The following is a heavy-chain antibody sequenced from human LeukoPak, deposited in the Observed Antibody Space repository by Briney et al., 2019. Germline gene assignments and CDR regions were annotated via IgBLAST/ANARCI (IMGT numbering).Heavy chain of an antibody. Sequence: SETLSLTCAVYGGSFSGYYWSWIRQPPGKGLEWIGEINHSGSTNYNPSLKSRVTISVDTSKNQFSLKLSSVTAADTAVYYCARGQWLPIDNWFDPWGQGTLVTVSP. CDR2: INHSGST. CDR1: GGSFSGYY. CDR3: ARGQWLPIDNWFDP. D-gene: IGHD6-19*01. V-gene: IGHV4-34*01. J-gene: IGHJ5*02.